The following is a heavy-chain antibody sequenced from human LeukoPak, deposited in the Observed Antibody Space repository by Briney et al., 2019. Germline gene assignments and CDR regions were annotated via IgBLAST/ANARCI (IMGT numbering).Heavy chain of an antibody. CDR1: GGSISSSSYY. D-gene: IGHD3-3*01. CDR3: ARQGRRMGYDFWSGYRHFDY. CDR2: IYYSGST. V-gene: IGHV4-39*01. Sequence: SETLSLTCTVSGGSISSSSYYWGWIRQPPGKGLEWIGSIYYSGSTCYKPSLKSRVTISVDTSKNQFSLKLSSVTAADTAVYFCARQGRRMGYDFWSGYRHFDYWGQGTLVTVSS. J-gene: IGHJ4*02.